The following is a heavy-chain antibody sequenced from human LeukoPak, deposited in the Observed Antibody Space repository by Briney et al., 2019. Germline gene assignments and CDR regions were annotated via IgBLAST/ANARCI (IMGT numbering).Heavy chain of an antibody. J-gene: IGHJ4*02. CDR2: INHSGST. V-gene: IGHV4-34*01. Sequence: SETLSLTCTVSGGSMSNYYWSWIRQPPGKGLEWIGEINHSGSTNYNPSLKSRVTISVDTSKNQFSLKLSSVTAADTAVYYCATVDTAMVSNYWGQGTLVTVSS. CDR1: GGSMSNYY. D-gene: IGHD5-18*01. CDR3: ATVDTAMVSNY.